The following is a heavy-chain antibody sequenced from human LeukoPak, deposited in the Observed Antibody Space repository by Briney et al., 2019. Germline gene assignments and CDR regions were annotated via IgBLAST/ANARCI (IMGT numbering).Heavy chain of an antibody. D-gene: IGHD2-2*01. CDR1: GFTFSSYA. V-gene: IGHV3-30-3*01. CDR2: ISYDGSNK. CDR3: ARDSVVVPAAIFYYYYYGMDV. Sequence: GGSLRVSCAASGFTFSSYAMHWVRQAPGNGLEWVAVISYDGSNKYYADSVKGRFTISRDNSKNTLYLQMNSLRAEDTAVYYCARDSVVVPAAIFYYYYYGMDVWGQGTTVTVSS. J-gene: IGHJ6*02.